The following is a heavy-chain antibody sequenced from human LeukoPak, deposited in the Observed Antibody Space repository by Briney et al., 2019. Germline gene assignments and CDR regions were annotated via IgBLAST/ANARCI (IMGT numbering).Heavy chain of an antibody. CDR1: GFTFSSYS. J-gene: IGHJ4*02. CDR2: ISGSGGST. CDR3: ARSGTHNWGVTDY. D-gene: IGHD7-27*01. Sequence: GGSLRLSCAASGFTFSSYSMNWVRQAPGKGLEWVSAISGSGGSTYYADSVKGRFTISRDNAKNSLYLQMNSLRAEDTAVYYCARSGTHNWGVTDYWGQGTLVTVSS. V-gene: IGHV3-21*04.